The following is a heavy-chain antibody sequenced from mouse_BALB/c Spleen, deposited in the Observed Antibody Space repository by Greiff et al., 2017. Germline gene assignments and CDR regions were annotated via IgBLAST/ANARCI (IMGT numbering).Heavy chain of an antibody. Sequence: EVQRVESGGGLVQPGGSLKLSCAASGFTFSSYTMSWVRQTPEKRLEWVAYISNGGGSTYYPDTVKGRFTISRDNAKNTLYLQMSSLKSEDTAMYYCARRAMDYRGQGTSVTVSS. CDR1: GFTFSSYT. V-gene: IGHV5-12-2*01. CDR3: ARRAMDY. J-gene: IGHJ4*01. CDR2: ISNGGGST.